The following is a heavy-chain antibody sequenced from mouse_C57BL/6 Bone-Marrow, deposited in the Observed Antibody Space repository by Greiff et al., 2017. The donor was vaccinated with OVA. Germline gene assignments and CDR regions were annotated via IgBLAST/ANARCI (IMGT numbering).Heavy chain of an antibody. V-gene: IGHV1-81*01. Sequence: QVQLQQPGAELVMPGASVKLSCKASGYTFTSYGIIWVKQRTGQGLEWIGEIYPRSGNTYYNEKFKGKATLTADKSSSTAYMELRSLTSEDSAVYFCARKGLIYYDYPSYYAMDYWGQGTSVTVSS. CDR3: ARKGLIYYDYPSYYAMDY. CDR1: GYTFTSYG. CDR2: IYPRSGNT. D-gene: IGHD2-4*01. J-gene: IGHJ4*01.